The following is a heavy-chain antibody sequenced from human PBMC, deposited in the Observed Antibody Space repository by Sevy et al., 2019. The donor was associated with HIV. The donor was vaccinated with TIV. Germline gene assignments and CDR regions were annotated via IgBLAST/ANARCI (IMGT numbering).Heavy chain of an antibody. Sequence: GGFLRLSCGGSGFNISSASMNWVRQAPGRGLEWVGRIKAKIDGETTDYGAPVKGRFIISRDDSRKTVYVQLNSEKSEDTAMYFCTTRPYGSIIDYWGQGTLVTVSS. D-gene: IGHD3-10*01. CDR1: GFNISSAS. V-gene: IGHV3-15*07. CDR3: TTRPYGSIIDY. J-gene: IGHJ4*02. CDR2: IKAKIDGETT.